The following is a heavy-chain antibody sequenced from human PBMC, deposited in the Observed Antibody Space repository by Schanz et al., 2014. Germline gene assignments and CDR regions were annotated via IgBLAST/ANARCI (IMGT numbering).Heavy chain of an antibody. V-gene: IGHV3-23*04. CDR3: AKDAPYPFDL. CDR1: GFTFSSYS. CDR2: IGVDGTTT. Sequence: EVQLVESGGGLVQPGGSLRLSCTASGFTFSSYSMNWVRQAPGKGLEWVSVIGVDGTTTYYADSVKGRFTISRDNSKNTLYLQMNSLRPEDTAVYYCAKDAPYPFDLWGRGTLITVSS. J-gene: IGHJ2*01.